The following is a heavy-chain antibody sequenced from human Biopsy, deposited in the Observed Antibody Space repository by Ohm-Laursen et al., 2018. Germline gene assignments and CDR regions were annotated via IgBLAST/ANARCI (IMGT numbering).Heavy chain of an antibody. Sequence: TLSLTCTVSGGSISSDYWSWIRQTPGKGLEWIGDIYYSGSTNYNPSLKSRVTISVDTSKNQFSLRLNSVTAADTAVYYCARATNSTGWPYHYFYGMDVWGQGTTVTVSS. J-gene: IGHJ6*02. V-gene: IGHV4-59*01. CDR1: GGSISSDY. CDR2: IYYSGST. D-gene: IGHD2/OR15-2a*01. CDR3: ARATNSTGWPYHYFYGMDV.